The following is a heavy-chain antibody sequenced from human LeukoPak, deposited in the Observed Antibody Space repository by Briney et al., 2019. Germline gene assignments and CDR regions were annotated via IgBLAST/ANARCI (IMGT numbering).Heavy chain of an antibody. J-gene: IGHJ4*02. CDR1: GGSISSYY. Sequence: PSETLSLTCTVSGGSISSYYWSWIRQPPGKELEWIGYIYYSGSTNYNPSLKSRVTISVDTSKNQFSLKLSSVSAADTAVYYCARGLGRGYDNWGQGTLVTVSS. CDR2: IYYSGST. CDR3: ARGLGRGYDN. V-gene: IGHV4-59*12. D-gene: IGHD5-12*01.